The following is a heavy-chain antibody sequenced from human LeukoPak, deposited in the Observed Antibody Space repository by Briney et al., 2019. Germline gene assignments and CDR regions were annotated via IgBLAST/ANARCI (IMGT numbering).Heavy chain of an antibody. CDR2: INHSGST. D-gene: IGHD3-22*01. J-gene: IGHJ4*02. Sequence: PSETLSLTCAVYGGSFSGYYWSWIRQPPGKGLKWIGEINHSGSTNYNPSLKSRVTISVDTSKNQFSLKLSSVTAADTAVYYCARGRLRYYYDSSGYYYGVRFDYWGQGTLVTVSS. V-gene: IGHV4-34*01. CDR1: GGSFSGYY. CDR3: ARGRLRYYYDSSGYYYGVRFDY.